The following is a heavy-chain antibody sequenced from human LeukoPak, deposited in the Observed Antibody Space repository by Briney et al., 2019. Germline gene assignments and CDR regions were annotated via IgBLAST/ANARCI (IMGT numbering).Heavy chain of an antibody. CDR2: IYYSGST. CDR3: ASGVGDYYDSSGYYFYFQH. D-gene: IGHD3-22*01. V-gene: IGHV4-59*08. CDR1: GGSISSYY. Sequence: SETLSLTCTVSGGSISSYYWSWIRQPPGKGLEWIGYIYYSGSTNYNPSLKSRVTISVDTSKNQFSLKLSSVTAADTAVYYCASGVGDYYDSSGYYFYFQHWGQGTLVTVSS. J-gene: IGHJ1*01.